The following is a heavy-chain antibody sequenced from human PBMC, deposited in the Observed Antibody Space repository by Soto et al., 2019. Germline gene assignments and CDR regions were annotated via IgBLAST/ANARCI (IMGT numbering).Heavy chain of an antibody. V-gene: IGHV4-31*03. CDR1: GGSISSGGYY. D-gene: IGHD4-17*01. CDR2: IYYSGST. J-gene: IGHJ3*02. CDR3: ARDDYGDFYDAFDI. Sequence: TLSLTCTISGGSISSGGYYWSWIREHPGKGLEWIEYIYYSGSTYYNPSLKSRVTISVDTSKNQFSLKLSSVTAADTAVYYCARDDYGDFYDAFDIWGQGTMVTVSS.